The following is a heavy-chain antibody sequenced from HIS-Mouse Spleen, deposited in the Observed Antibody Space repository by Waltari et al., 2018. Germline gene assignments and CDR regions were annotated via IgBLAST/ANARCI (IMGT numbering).Heavy chain of an antibody. D-gene: IGHD6-13*01. J-gene: IGHJ2*01. Sequence: QLQLQESGPGLVKPSETLSLTCPVPCCSLRSSSYHWGWIRPPPGKGLEWIGSIYYSGSTYYNPSLKSRVTISVDTSKNQFSLKLSSVTAADTAVYYCAREIPYSSSWYDWYFDLWGRGTLVTVSS. V-gene: IGHV4-39*07. CDR3: AREIPYSSSWYDWYFDL. CDR1: CCSLRSSSYH. CDR2: IYYSGST.